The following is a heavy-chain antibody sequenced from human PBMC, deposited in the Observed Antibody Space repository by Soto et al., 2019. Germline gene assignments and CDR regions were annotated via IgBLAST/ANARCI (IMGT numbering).Heavy chain of an antibody. J-gene: IGHJ5*02. CDR1: GFTFSSYS. CDR3: ARVSSCYDCDWFDP. D-gene: IGHD2-2*01. Sequence: EVQLVESGGGLVQPGGSLRLSCAASGFTFSSYSMNWVRQAPGKGLEWVSYISSSSSTIYYADSVKGRFTISRDNAKNSLYLQMNSLRAEDTAVYYCARVSSCYDCDWFDPWGQGTLVTVSS. V-gene: IGHV3-48*01. CDR2: ISSSSSTI.